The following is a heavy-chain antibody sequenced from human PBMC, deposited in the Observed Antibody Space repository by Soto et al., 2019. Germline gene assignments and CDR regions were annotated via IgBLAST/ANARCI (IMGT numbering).Heavy chain of an antibody. CDR1: GDSVSSNSAA. J-gene: IGHJ6*03. CDR3: AGTTSHQWYYMDV. Sequence: QVPLQESGPGLVKPSQTLSLTCAISGDSVSSNSAAWNWIRLSPSRGLEWLARTYYRSRWYNDYAVSVRSPITVNPDTSKNQYSLQLTSVTPEDTAVYYCAGTTSHQWYYMDVWGKGTTVTVSS. D-gene: IGHD1-7*01. V-gene: IGHV6-1*01. CDR2: TYYRSRWYN.